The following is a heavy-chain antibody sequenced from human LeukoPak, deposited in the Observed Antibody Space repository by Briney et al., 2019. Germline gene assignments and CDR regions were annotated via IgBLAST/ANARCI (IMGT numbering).Heavy chain of an antibody. CDR2: IYSGGTT. CDR3: ATDQAQLRDAFDI. CDR1: GFTVSTNY. V-gene: IGHV3-53*04. J-gene: IGHJ3*02. Sequence: GGSLRLSCAASGFTVSTNYMYWVRQAPGKGLEWVSVIYSGGTTYYAESVKGRFTISRHSSKNMLYLQMNNLRAEDMAVYYCATDQAQLRDAFDIWGQGTEVTVSS. D-gene: IGHD1-26*01.